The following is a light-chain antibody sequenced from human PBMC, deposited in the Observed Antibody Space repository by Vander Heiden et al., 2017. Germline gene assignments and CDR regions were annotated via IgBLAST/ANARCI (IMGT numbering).Light chain of an antibody. CDR1: SRAICAYTS. CDR3: CSYAGSYTYV. V-gene: IGLV2-11*01. J-gene: IGLJ1*01. CDR2: DVR. Sequence: QSALTQPRSVSGSPGQSVTVSCPGTSRAICAYTSVSWYQHHPGKAPKLMIYDVRKLPAGVPDRFSGSKSDNTASQAISGLQAEDEADYFCCSYAGSYTYVFGTGTKVTVL.